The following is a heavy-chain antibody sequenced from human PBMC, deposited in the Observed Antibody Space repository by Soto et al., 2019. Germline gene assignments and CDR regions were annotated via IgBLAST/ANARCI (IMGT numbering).Heavy chain of an antibody. Sequence: SETLSLTCAVYVGSFSGYYWGWVRQPPGKGLEWIGSVYYSGSTYYNPSLESRVTISVDKSKNQFSLKLMSLSAADTAVYYCGRLEGLATISYYFDYWGQGALVTVSS. CDR1: VGSFSGYY. J-gene: IGHJ4*02. D-gene: IGHD3-9*01. CDR3: GRLEGLATISYYFDY. CDR2: VYYSGST. V-gene: IGHV4-39*01.